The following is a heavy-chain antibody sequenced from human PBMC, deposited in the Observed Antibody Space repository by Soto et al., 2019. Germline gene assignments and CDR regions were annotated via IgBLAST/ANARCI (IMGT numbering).Heavy chain of an antibody. V-gene: IGHV1-8*02. J-gene: IGHJ4*02. CDR2: MNPNRGHT. CDR3: ASTVYSPRSYDY. D-gene: IGHD1-26*01. CDR1: GYTFTSYA. Sequence: ASVKVSCKASGYTFTSYAINWVRQAPGQGLEWMGWMNPNRGHTGYAHKFQGRITMTRNTSISTAYMELSSLRSEDTAVYYCASTVYSPRSYDYWGQGTLVTVYS.